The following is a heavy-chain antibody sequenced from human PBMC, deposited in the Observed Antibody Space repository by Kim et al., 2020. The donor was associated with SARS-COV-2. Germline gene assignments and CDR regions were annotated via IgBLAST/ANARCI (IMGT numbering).Heavy chain of an antibody. D-gene: IGHD3-22*01. J-gene: IGHJ4*02. Sequence: SETLSLTCTVSGYSISSGYYWGWIRQPPGKGLEWIGSIYHSGSTYYNPSLKSRVTISVDTSKNQFSLKLSSVTAADTAVYYCARVPWYDSSGHLKPYFDSWGQGTLVTVSS. CDR1: GYSISSGYY. CDR3: ARVPWYDSSGHLKPYFDS. CDR2: IYHSGST. V-gene: IGHV4-38-2*02.